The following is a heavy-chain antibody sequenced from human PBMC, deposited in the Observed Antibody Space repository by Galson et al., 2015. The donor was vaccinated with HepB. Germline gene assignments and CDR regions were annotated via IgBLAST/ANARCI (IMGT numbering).Heavy chain of an antibody. J-gene: IGHJ5*02. CDR2: IYPGDSDT. CDR3: ARVGIVVVAAQDNDNWFDP. V-gene: IGHV5-51*01. CDR1: GYSFTSYW. D-gene: IGHD2-15*01. Sequence: SGAEVKKPGESLKISCKGSGYSFTSYWIGWVRQMPGKGLEWMGIIYPGDSDTRYSPSFQGQVTISADKSISTAYLQWSSLKASDTAMYYCARVGIVVVAAQDNDNWFDPWGQGTLVTVSS.